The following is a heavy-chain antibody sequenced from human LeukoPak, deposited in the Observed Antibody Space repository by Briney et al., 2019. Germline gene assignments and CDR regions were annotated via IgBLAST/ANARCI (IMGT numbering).Heavy chain of an antibody. Sequence: PGGSLRLSCAASGFTFSSYWMHWVRQAPGKGLVWVSRINSAGSSTSYADSGKGRFTISRDNAKTTLYLQMNSLRAEDTAVYYCARSYGSGSYYNGGFDYWGQGTLVTVSS. J-gene: IGHJ4*02. CDR1: GFTFSSYW. D-gene: IGHD3-10*01. CDR2: INSAGSST. CDR3: ARSYGSGSYYNGGFDY. V-gene: IGHV3-74*01.